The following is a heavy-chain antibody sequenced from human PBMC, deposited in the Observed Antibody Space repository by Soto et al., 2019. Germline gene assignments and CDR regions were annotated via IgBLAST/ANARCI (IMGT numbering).Heavy chain of an antibody. V-gene: IGHV4-59*08. D-gene: IGHD6-6*01. CDR3: ARRYGSCFDY. J-gene: IGHJ4*02. Sequence: QVQLQESGPGLVKPSETLSLTCTVSGGSISSYYWSWIRQPPGKGLEWIGYIYYSGSTNYNPSLKSRVTRSVDTAKNQFALRLSSVTAADTAVYYCARRYGSCFDYWGQGTLVTVSS. CDR1: GGSISSYY. CDR2: IYYSGST.